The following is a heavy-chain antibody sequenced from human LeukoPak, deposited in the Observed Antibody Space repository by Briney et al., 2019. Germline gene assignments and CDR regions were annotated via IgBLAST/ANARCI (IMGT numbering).Heavy chain of an antibody. CDR2: IYSGGST. J-gene: IGHJ6*02. CDR1: GFAFSSYW. D-gene: IGHD3-10*01. CDR3: ARDRITMVRGVGSYYYGMDV. Sequence: GGSLRLSCAASGFAFSSYWMSWVRQAPGKGLEWVSVIYSGGSTYYADSVKGRFTISRDNSKNTLYLQMNSLRAEDTAVYYCARDRITMVRGVGSYYYGMDVWGQGTTVTVSS. V-gene: IGHV3-66*01.